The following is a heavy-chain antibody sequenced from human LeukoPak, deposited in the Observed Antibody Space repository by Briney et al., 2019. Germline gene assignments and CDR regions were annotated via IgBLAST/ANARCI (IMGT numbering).Heavy chain of an antibody. CDR1: GGSISSYY. Sequence: PSETLSLTCTVSGGSISSYYWSWIRRPPGKGLEWIGYIYYSGSTNYNPSLKSRVTISIDTSKNQFSLKLSSVTAADTAVYYCARGTTVTTPDYWGQGTLVTVSS. CDR3: ARGTTVTTPDY. CDR2: IYYSGST. J-gene: IGHJ4*02. D-gene: IGHD4-17*01. V-gene: IGHV4-59*08.